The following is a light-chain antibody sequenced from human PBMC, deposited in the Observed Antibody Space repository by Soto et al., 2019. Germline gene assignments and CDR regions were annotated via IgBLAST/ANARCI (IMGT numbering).Light chain of an antibody. J-gene: IGKJ4*01. CDR3: QQYERSPTT. Sequence: EIVLTQSPGTLSLSPGERATLSCRASQSVSSTYLAWYQQKPGRAPSLLIYGASRRATGIPDMFSGSGSGTDFTLTISRLEPEDFAVYDCQQYERSPTTFGGGTKVESK. V-gene: IGKV3-20*01. CDR2: GAS. CDR1: QSVSSTY.